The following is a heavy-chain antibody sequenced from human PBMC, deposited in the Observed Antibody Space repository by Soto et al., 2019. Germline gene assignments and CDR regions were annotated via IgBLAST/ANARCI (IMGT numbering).Heavy chain of an antibody. D-gene: IGHD3-16*01. CDR2: ISSSSSYT. CDR1: GFTFSSYA. V-gene: IGHV3-21*01. J-gene: IGHJ6*02. Sequence: EVQLLQSGGDLVQPGGSLRLSCAASGFTFSSYAMNWVRQAPGKGLEWVSTISSSSSYTNYADSVKGRFTISRDNAKNSLYLQMNSLRAEDTAVYYCARDGGKGYYYYGMDVWGQGTTVTVSS. CDR3: ARDGGKGYYYYGMDV.